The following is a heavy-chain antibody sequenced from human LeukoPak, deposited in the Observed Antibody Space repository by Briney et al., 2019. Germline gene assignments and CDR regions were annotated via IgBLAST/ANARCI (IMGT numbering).Heavy chain of an antibody. D-gene: IGHD3-22*01. CDR2: IRSKANSYAT. J-gene: IGHJ4*02. Sequence: GGSLRLSCVVSGFTFSGSAVHWVRQASGKGLEWVGRIRSKANSYATAYAVSVKGRFTISRDDSKNTAYLQMNSLKTEDTAVYYCTGDNFDSSVKFDYWGQGTLVTVSS. V-gene: IGHV3-73*01. CDR3: TGDNFDSSVKFDY. CDR1: GFTFSGSA.